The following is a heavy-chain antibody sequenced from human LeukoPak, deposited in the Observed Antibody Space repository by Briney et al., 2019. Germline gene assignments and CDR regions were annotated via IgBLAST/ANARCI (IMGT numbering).Heavy chain of an antibody. D-gene: IGHD5-18*01. Sequence: GGSLRLSCTASGFRFGDYGMSWVRQAPGKGLEWVGFIRSKAYDGTTEYAASVKGRFSISRDDSKSIAYLQMNSLKTEDTAVYYCSRDYRGYSYGYSNYWGQGTLVTVSS. CDR2: IRSKAYDGTT. V-gene: IGHV3-49*04. J-gene: IGHJ4*02. CDR1: GFRFGDYG. CDR3: SRDYRGYSYGYSNY.